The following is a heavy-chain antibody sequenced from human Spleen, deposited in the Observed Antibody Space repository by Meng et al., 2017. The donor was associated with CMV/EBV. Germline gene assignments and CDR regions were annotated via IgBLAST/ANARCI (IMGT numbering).Heavy chain of an antibody. CDR3: TRGGPISADGGYPGDY. CDR1: GCTFINYY. V-gene: IGHV1-46*01. J-gene: IGHJ4*02. Sequence: SGCTFINYYRHWVRQAPGQGLEWMGAIDPRNGDTNYGQRFRGRITVTRDTSTSTVYMQLTRLRSEDTAVYHCTRGGPISADGGYPGDYWGQGTLVTVSS. D-gene: IGHD3-16*02. CDR2: IDPRNGDT.